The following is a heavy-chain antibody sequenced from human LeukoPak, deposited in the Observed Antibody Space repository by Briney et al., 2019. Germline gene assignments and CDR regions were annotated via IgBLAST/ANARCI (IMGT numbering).Heavy chain of an antibody. J-gene: IGHJ4*02. Sequence: RASVKVSCKASGYTFTGYYIHWVRQAPGQGLEWLGWINPNSGGTKYAQKFQGRVTMTRDTSISTAYMELSRLRSDDTAVYYCARVLYFGGSYYVLNTPFDYWGQGTLVTVSS. CDR1: GYTFTGYY. V-gene: IGHV1-2*02. CDR2: INPNSGGT. D-gene: IGHD1-26*01. CDR3: ARVLYFGGSYYVLNTPFDY.